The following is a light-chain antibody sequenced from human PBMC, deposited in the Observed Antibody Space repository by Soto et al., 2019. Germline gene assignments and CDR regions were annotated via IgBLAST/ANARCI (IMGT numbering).Light chain of an antibody. J-gene: IGLJ3*02. Sequence: QSALTQPRSVSGSPGQSVTISCTGTSSDVGGYDYVSWYQQHPGKAPRLLISDVNQRPSGVPDRFSGSKFANTASLTISGLQVDDEADYYCASYAGSYRVAFGGGTKLTVL. CDR1: SSDVGGYDY. V-gene: IGLV2-11*01. CDR3: ASYAGSYRVA. CDR2: DVN.